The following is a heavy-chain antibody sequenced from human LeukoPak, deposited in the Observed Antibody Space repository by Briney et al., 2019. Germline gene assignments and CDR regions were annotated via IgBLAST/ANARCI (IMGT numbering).Heavy chain of an antibody. J-gene: IGHJ4*02. CDR3: ASTCTNGVCPNFDY. V-gene: IGHV1-69*05. Sequence: ASVKVSCKASGGTFSSYAISWVRQAPGQGLDWMGRIIPIFGTANYAQKFQGRVTITTDESTSTAYMELSSLRSEDTAVYYCASTCTNGVCPNFDYWGQGTLVTVSS. D-gene: IGHD2-8*01. CDR2: IIPIFGTA. CDR1: GGTFSSYA.